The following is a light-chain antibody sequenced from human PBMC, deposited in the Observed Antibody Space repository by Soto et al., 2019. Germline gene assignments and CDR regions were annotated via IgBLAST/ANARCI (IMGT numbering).Light chain of an antibody. J-gene: IGKJ4*01. Sequence: EIVLTQSPGTLSLSPGERATLSFRASQSVTTSYLAWYQQKPGQAPRLLIYGASSTATGIPDRFSGSGSGTDFTLTISRLEPEDFAVYYCQQYGSPPLTFGGGTKVEIK. V-gene: IGKV3-20*01. CDR2: GAS. CDR3: QQYGSPPLT. CDR1: QSVTTSY.